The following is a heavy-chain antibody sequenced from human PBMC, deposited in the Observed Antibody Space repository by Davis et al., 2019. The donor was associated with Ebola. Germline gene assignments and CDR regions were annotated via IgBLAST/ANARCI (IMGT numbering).Heavy chain of an antibody. CDR3: TRGYSGSSGGDY. D-gene: IGHD1-26*01. J-gene: IGHJ4*02. CDR1: GFTFSGSA. V-gene: IGHV3-73*01. CDR2: IRSKANSYAT. Sequence: GGSLRLSCAASGFTFSGSAMHWVHQASGKGLEWVGRIRSKANSYATAYAASVKGRFTISRDDSKNTAYLQMNSLKTEDTAVYYCTRGYSGSSGGDYWGQGTLVTVSS.